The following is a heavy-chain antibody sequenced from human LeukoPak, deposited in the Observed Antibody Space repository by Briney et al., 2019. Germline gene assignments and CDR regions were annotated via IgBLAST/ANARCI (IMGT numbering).Heavy chain of an antibody. CDR1: GGSISSYY. Sequence: PSETLSLTCTVSGGSISSYYWSWIRQPAGKGLEWIGRTYISGSTNYNPSLKSRVTMSVDTSKNHFSLKLSSVTAADTAVYYCARDPYYYDSSGYHRFDYWGQGTLVTVS. CDR2: TYISGST. V-gene: IGHV4-4*07. CDR3: ARDPYYYDSSGYHRFDY. D-gene: IGHD3-22*01. J-gene: IGHJ4*02.